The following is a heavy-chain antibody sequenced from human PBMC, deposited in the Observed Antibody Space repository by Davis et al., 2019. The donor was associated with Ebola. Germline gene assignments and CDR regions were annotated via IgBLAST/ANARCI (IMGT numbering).Heavy chain of an antibody. CDR2: ISSTGRTI. D-gene: IGHD1-1*01. J-gene: IGHJ4*02. Sequence: PGGSLRLSCAASGFSFSDYYMNWIRQAPGKGLEWISFISSTGRTIYYADSVKGRFTISRDNAKNSLYLQMNSLRAEDTGIYYCARDATWKLDHWGQGTLVTVSP. V-gene: IGHV3-11*04. CDR1: GFSFSDYY. CDR3: ARDATWKLDH.